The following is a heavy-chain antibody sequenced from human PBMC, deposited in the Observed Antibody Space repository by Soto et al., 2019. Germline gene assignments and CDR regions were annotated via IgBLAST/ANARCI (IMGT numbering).Heavy chain of an antibody. CDR3: ARLDSSGYAGAEGSDY. CDR2: INPNSGGT. Sequence: SVKVSCKASGYTFTGYYMHWVRQAPGQGLEWMGWINPNSGGTDYAQKFQGRVTMTRDTSISTAYMELSRLRSDDTAVYYCARLDSSGYAGAEGSDYWGQGTLVTVSS. D-gene: IGHD3-22*01. CDR1: GYTFTGYY. V-gene: IGHV1-2*02. J-gene: IGHJ4*02.